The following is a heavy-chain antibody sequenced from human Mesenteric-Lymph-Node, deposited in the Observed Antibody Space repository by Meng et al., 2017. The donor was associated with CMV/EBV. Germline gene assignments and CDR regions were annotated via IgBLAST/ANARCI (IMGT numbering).Heavy chain of an antibody. J-gene: IGHJ3*02. CDR3: ARSITMIVVVIEGDAFDI. D-gene: IGHD3-22*01. Sequence: GESLKISCAASGFTFSNAWMSWVRQAPGKGLEWVSYISSSSSTIYYADSVKGRFTISRDNAKNSLYLQMNSLRAEDTAVYYCARSITMIVVVIEGDAFDIWGQGTMVTVSS. CDR2: ISSSSSTI. CDR1: GFTFSNAW. V-gene: IGHV3-48*04.